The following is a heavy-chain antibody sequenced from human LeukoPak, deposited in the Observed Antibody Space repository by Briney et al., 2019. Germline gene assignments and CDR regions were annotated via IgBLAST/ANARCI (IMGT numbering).Heavy chain of an antibody. Sequence: GGSLRLSCATSGFTFSSYWMTWVRQAPGKGLEWVANIKQDGSEKYYVDSVKGRFTISRDNAKNSLYLQMNSLRAEDTAVYYCAIQKADLITMIRGIIAYWGQGTLVTVSS. CDR1: GFTFSSYW. J-gene: IGHJ4*02. CDR2: IKQDGSEK. D-gene: IGHD3-10*01. CDR3: AIQKADLITMIRGIIAY. V-gene: IGHV3-7*01.